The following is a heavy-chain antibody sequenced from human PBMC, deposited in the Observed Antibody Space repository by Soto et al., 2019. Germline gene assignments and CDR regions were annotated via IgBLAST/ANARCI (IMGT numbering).Heavy chain of an antibody. Sequence: SETMSLTCSLSGGSIISGYYYFVCIRHLPRSGRELIGNVYYSGNTCYNPSLKSRLIISIDTSKNQFSLKVGSVTAAGPAVAYCASSSLYGMDVWGQVTTVTVSS. CDR1: GGSIISGYYY. V-gene: IGHV4-30-4*01. J-gene: IGHJ6*02. CDR2: VYYSGNT. CDR3: ASSSLYGMDV.